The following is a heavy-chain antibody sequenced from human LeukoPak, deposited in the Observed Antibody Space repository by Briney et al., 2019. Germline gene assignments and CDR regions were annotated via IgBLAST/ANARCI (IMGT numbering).Heavy chain of an antibody. J-gene: IGHJ4*02. CDR3: AKLGLPPIRGAYHSPMDY. Sequence: GGSLRLSCAASGFTFSSYGMPWVRQAPGKGLEWVAVISYDGSNKHYADSVKGRFTISRDNSKNTLYLQMNSLRAEDTAVYYCAKLGLPPIRGAYHSPMDYWGQGTLVTVSS. D-gene: IGHD3-10*01. V-gene: IGHV3-30*18. CDR2: ISYDGSNK. CDR1: GFTFSSYG.